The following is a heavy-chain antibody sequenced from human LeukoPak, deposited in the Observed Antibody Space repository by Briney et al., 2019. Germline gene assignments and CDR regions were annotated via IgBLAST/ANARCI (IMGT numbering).Heavy chain of an antibody. J-gene: IGHJ4*02. D-gene: IGHD7-27*01. CDR3: VRADWGSGDY. CDR2: INQGGSDK. CDR1: GFTFSNYW. Sequence: GGSLRLSCAPSGFTFSNYWMSWVRQAPGKGLEWVANINQGGSDKYYVDSVEGRFTISRDNAKRSLYLQMDSLRADDTAVYYCVRADWGSGDYWGQGTLVTVSS. V-gene: IGHV3-7*04.